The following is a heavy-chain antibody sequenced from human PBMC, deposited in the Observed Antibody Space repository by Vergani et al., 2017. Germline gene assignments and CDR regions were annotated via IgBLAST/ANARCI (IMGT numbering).Heavy chain of an antibody. D-gene: IGHD2-15*01. Sequence: EVQLVESGGGLVKPGGSLRLSCAASGFTFSNAWMSWVRQAPGKGLEWVGRIKSKTDGGTTDYAAPVKGRFTISRDDSKNTLYLQMNSLKTEDTALYYCTTGRGDCSGGSCYSDYYYYGMDVRGQGTTVTVSS. J-gene: IGHJ6*02. CDR3: TTGRGDCSGGSCYSDYYYYGMDV. V-gene: IGHV3-15*01. CDR1: GFTFSNAW. CDR2: IKSKTDGGTT.